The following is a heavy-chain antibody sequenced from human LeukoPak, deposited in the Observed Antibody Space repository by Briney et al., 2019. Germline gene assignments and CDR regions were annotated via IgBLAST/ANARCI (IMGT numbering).Heavy chain of an antibody. CDR1: GYTLTELS. J-gene: IGHJ4*02. Sequence: ASVKVSCKVSGYTLTELSMHWVRQAPGKGLEWMGGFDPEDGETIYAQKFQGRVTMTEDTSISTAYMELSRLRSDDTAVYYCARDFGDQNEFDYWGQGTLVTVSS. CDR3: ARDFGDQNEFDY. V-gene: IGHV1-24*01. D-gene: IGHD3-16*01. CDR2: FDPEDGET.